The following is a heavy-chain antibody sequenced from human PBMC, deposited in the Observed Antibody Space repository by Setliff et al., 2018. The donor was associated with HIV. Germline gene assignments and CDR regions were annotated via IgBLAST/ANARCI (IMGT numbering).Heavy chain of an antibody. V-gene: IGHV3-21*01. Sequence: GSLRLSCAASGFTFSSYSMNWVRQAPGKGLEWVSSISSSNSYKHYADLVKGRFTISRDNAKNSLYLQMNSLRVEDTAVYYCARDEDGYNHFDFWGQGTLVTVSS. CDR1: GFTFSSYS. CDR2: ISSSNSYK. CDR3: ARDEDGYNHFDF. D-gene: IGHD5-12*01. J-gene: IGHJ4*02.